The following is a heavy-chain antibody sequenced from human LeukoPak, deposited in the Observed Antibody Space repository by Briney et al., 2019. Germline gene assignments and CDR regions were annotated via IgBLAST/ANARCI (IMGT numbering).Heavy chain of an antibody. CDR1: DGSFSGYY. D-gene: IGHD3-9*01. CDR3: ARDSWGSGYKNYFDS. Sequence: SETLSLTCAVYDGSFSGYYWSWIRQPPGKGLEWIGEINHSGSTNYNPSLKSRVTISVDTSKNQFSLKLSSVTAADTAVYYCARDSWGSGYKNYFDSWGQGTLVTVSS. CDR2: INHSGST. J-gene: IGHJ4*02. V-gene: IGHV4-34*01.